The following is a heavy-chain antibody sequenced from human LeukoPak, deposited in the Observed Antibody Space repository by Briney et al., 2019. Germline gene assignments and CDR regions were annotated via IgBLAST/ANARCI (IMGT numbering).Heavy chain of an antibody. V-gene: IGHV4-61*02. CDR3: ARLRVATGHYYYYMDV. Sequence: SQTLSLTCTVSGGSISSGSYYWSWIRQPAGKGLEWIGRIYTSGSTNYNPSLKSRVTISVDTSKSQFSLKLSSVTAADTAVYYCARLRVATGHYYYYMDVWGKGTTVTVSS. D-gene: IGHD7-27*01. J-gene: IGHJ6*03. CDR2: IYTSGST. CDR1: GGSISSGSYY.